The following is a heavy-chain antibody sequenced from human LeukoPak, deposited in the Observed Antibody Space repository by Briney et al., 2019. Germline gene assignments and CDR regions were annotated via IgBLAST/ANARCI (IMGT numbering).Heavy chain of an antibody. CDR2: ISNSSSYI. Sequence: GGSLRLSCAASGFTFSSYSMNWVRLAPGKGLEWVSSISNSSSYIYYADSVKDRFTISRDNAKNSLYLQMNSLRAEDTAVYYCSVDLYGYWGREPWSPSPQ. CDR3: SVDLYGY. J-gene: IGHJ4*02. CDR1: GFTFSSYS. D-gene: IGHD3-16*01. V-gene: IGHV3-21*01.